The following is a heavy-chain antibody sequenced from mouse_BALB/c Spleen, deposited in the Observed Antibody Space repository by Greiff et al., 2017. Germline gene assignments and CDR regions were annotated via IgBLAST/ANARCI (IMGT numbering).Heavy chain of an antibody. CDR1: GYAFSRYW. CDR3: ARDYFIDY. CDR2: IYPGDGDT. Sequence: QVQLQQSGAELVRPGSSVKISCKASGYAFSRYWLNWVKQRPGQGLEWIGQIYPGDGDTNYNGKFKGKATLTADKSSSTAYMQLSSLTSEDSAVYFCARDYFIDYWGQGTTLTVSS. V-gene: IGHV1-80*01. D-gene: IGHD1-1*01. J-gene: IGHJ2*01.